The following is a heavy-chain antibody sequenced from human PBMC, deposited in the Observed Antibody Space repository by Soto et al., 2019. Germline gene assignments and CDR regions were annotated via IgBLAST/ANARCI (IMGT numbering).Heavy chain of an antibody. V-gene: IGHV1-69*12. CDR2: IIPIFGTA. D-gene: IGHD1-26*01. J-gene: IGHJ6*02. Sequence: QVQLVQSGAEVKKPGSSVKVSCKASGGTFSSYAISWVRQAPGQGLEWMGGIIPIFGTANYAQKFQGRVTITADESTRPAHMELSSLRSEDTAVYYCARVEWELRSPSLPDVWGQGTTVTVSS. CDR3: ARVEWELRSPSLPDV. CDR1: GGTFSSYA.